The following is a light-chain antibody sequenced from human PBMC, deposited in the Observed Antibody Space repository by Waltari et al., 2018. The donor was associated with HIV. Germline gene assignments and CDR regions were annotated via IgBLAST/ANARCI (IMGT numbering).Light chain of an antibody. CDR1: SSDPAVYNS. V-gene: IGLV2-8*01. CDR3: NSYGGNINFT. Sequence: QSALTQPPSASGSPGQSVTISCTGISSDPAVYNSVSWYQQHPGKAPKLIIYEVNKRPSGVPDRFSGSKSGNTASLTVSGLQAEDEAEYYCNSYGGNINFTFGGGKKLKVL. CDR2: EVN. J-gene: IGLJ2*01.